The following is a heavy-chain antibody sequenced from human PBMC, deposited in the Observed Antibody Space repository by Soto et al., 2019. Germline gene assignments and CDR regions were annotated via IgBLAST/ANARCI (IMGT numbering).Heavy chain of an antibody. Sequence: PSETLSLTCAVYGGSFSGYYWSWIRQPPGKGLEWIGEINHSGSTNYNPSLKSRVTISVDTSKNQFSLKLSSVTAADTAVYYCARGTRITIFGVVINNWFDPWGQGTLVTSPQ. D-gene: IGHD3-3*01. CDR3: ARGTRITIFGVVINNWFDP. V-gene: IGHV4-34*01. CDR1: GGSFSGYY. CDR2: INHSGST. J-gene: IGHJ5*02.